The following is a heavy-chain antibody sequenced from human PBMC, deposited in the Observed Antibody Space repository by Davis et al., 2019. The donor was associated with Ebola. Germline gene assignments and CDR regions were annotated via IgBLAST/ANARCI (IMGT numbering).Heavy chain of an antibody. CDR3: TRDFTTAGSGYFNGMDV. Sequence: SLKISCAASGFTFDDYAMHWVRQAPGKGLEWVSGISWNSGSIGYADSVKGRFTISRDNAKNSLYLQVNSLRAEDTALYYCTRDFTTAGSGYFNGMDVWGQGTTVTVSS. J-gene: IGHJ6*02. CDR2: ISWNSGSI. CDR1: GFTFDDYA. D-gene: IGHD1-14*01. V-gene: IGHV3-9*01.